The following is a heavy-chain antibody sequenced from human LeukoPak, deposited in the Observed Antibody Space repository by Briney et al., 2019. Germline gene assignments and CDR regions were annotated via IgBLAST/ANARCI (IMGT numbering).Heavy chain of an antibody. Sequence: SETLSLTCTVSGVSITTYYWSWIRQPAGKGLEWIGHIYASGSTNYNPSLKSRVTMSVDTSKNQFSLKLNSVTAADTAVYYCARHSNWNAGVDWFDPWGQGTLVTVSS. J-gene: IGHJ5*02. D-gene: IGHD1-20*01. CDR1: GVSITTYY. CDR2: IYASGST. CDR3: ARHSNWNAGVDWFDP. V-gene: IGHV4-4*07.